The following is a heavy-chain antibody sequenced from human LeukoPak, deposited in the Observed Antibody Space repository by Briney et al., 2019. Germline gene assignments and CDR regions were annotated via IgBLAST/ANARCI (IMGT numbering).Heavy chain of an antibody. CDR3: ARDQVAVAGTRYFDL. J-gene: IGHJ2*01. V-gene: IGHV1-69*05. D-gene: IGHD6-19*01. Sequence: SVKVSCKASGGTFRSYAISWVRQAPGQGLEWMGGIIPIFGTANYAQKFQGRVTITTDESTSTAYMELSSLRSEDTAVYYCARDQVAVAGTRYFDLWGRGTLVTVSS. CDR1: GGTFRSYA. CDR2: IIPIFGTA.